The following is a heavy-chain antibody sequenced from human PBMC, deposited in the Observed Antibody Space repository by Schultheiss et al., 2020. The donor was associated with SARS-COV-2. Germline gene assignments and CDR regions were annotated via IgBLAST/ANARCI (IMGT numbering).Heavy chain of an antibody. V-gene: IGHV1-18*01. D-gene: IGHD6-19*01. CDR2: ISAYNGNT. CDR1: GYTFTSYG. J-gene: IGHJ6*02. Sequence: ASVKVSCKASGYTFTSYGISWVRQAPGQGLEWMGWISAYNGNTNYAQKFQGRVTITRDTSASTAYMELSSLRSEDTAVYYCASLKYSSTYYYGMDVWGQGTTVTVSS. CDR3: ASLKYSSTYYYGMDV.